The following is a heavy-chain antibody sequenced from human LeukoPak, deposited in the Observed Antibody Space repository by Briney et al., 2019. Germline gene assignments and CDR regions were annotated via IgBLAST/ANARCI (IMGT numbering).Heavy chain of an antibody. CDR1: GGSISSSNW. CDR2: IYHSGST. Sequence: SETLSLTCAVSGGSISSSNWWSWVRQPPGQGLEWIGEIYHSGSTNYNPSLKSRVTISVDKSKNQFSLKLNSVTAADTAVYYCASKSPADVVASRFLMYYFDYWGQGTLVTVSS. D-gene: IGHD2-15*01. CDR3: ASKSPADVVASRFLMYYFDY. J-gene: IGHJ4*02. V-gene: IGHV4-4*02.